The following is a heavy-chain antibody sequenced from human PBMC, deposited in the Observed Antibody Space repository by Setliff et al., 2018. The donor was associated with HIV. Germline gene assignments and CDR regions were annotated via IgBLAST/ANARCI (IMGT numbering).Heavy chain of an antibody. V-gene: IGHV4-59*01. Sequence: SETLSLTCTVSGGSISSYYWSWIRQPPGKGLEWIGYIYYSGSTNYNPSLKSRVTISVDTSKNQFSLKLSSVTAADAAVYYCARGGVGYSYGYILDYWGQGTLVTVSS. J-gene: IGHJ4*02. CDR3: ARGGVGYSYGYILDY. CDR1: GGSISSYY. CDR2: IYYSGST. D-gene: IGHD5-18*01.